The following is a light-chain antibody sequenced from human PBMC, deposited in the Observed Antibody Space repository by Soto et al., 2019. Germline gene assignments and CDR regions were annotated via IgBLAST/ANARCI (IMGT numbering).Light chain of an antibody. J-gene: IGKJ2*01. Sequence: DIQLTQTPSFLSASVGDRVTITCRASQGISTCLAGYQQKPGKAPKLLNYAASTLQSGVPSRFSGSGSGTEVTLTISSLQPEDFATYCCLQRNSYPRSFGQGTRLQI. V-gene: IGKV1-9*01. CDR3: LQRNSYPRS. CDR2: AAS. CDR1: QGISTC.